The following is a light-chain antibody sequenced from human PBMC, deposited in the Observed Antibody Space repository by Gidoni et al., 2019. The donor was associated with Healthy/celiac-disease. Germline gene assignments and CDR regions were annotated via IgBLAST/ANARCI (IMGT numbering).Light chain of an antibody. CDR2: DAS. J-gene: IGKJ4*01. Sequence: DIQMTQSPSSLSASVGDRVTITCHASQDISNYLNWYQQKPGKAPKLLIYDASNLETGVPSRCSGSGSGTDFTVTISSLQPEDIATYYCQQYDNLPLTFGGGTKVEIK. V-gene: IGKV1-33*01. CDR1: QDISNY. CDR3: QQYDNLPLT.